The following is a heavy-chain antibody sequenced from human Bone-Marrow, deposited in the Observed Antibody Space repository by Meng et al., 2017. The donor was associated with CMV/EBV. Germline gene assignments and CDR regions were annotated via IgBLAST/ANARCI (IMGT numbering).Heavy chain of an antibody. V-gene: IGHV3-13*01. CDR3: VRFYYDSVGYNYYYGMDV. J-gene: IGHJ6*02. D-gene: IGHD3-22*01. CDR2: IGTAGDT. CDR1: GFTFSRYD. Sequence: GESLKISCAASGFTFSRYDMHWVRQATGKGLEWVSAIGTAGDTYYPGSVKGRFTISRENAKNSLYLQMNSLRAGDTAVYYCVRFYYDSVGYNYYYGMDVWGQGTTVTVSS.